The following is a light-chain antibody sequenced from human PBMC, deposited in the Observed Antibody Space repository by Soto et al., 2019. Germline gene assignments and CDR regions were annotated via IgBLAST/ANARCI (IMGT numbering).Light chain of an antibody. J-gene: IGKJ1*01. V-gene: IGKV1-5*01. CDR3: QQYNTHSHTWT. CDR1: QLISHW. CDR2: DAS. Sequence: DIQMTQSPATLSASLGDRVTIPCGASQLISHWLAWSQQQPGKAPKLLIYDASSLESGVPSRFSGSGCGTEFTLTISTLQREDFATYYCQQYNTHSHTWTFGQGTKVDIK.